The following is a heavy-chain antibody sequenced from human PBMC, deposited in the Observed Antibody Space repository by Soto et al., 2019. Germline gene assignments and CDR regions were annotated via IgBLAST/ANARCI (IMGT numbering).Heavy chain of an antibody. D-gene: IGHD5-18*01. Sequence: VQLVESGGGLVQPGRSLRLSCAASGFTFDDYAMHWVRQAPGKGLEWVSRISWNSGSIGYADSVKGRFIISRDNAKNSLYLQMNSLRAEDTALYYCAKAVGSYGNFDYWGQGTLVTVSS. J-gene: IGHJ4*02. CDR2: ISWNSGSI. CDR3: AKAVGSYGNFDY. CDR1: GFTFDDYA. V-gene: IGHV3-9*01.